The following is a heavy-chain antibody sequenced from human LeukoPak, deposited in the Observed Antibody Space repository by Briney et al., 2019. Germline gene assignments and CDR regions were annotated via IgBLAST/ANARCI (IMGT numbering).Heavy chain of an antibody. CDR2: IIAIFGTT. Sequence: GASVKVSCKASGYTFTSYGINWVRQAPGQGLEWMGGIIAIFGTTNYAQKFQGRVTIIADESTSTAYMELSSLRSEDTAVYYCASGPYYYDSSGYHDYWGQGTLVTVSS. CDR1: GYTFTSYG. V-gene: IGHV1-69*13. J-gene: IGHJ4*02. CDR3: ASGPYYYDSSGYHDY. D-gene: IGHD3-22*01.